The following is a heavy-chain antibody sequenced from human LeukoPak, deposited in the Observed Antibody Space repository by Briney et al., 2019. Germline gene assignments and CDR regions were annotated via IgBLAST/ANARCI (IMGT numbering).Heavy chain of an antibody. J-gene: IGHJ4*02. V-gene: IGHV4-34*01. CDR2: INHSVST. CDR1: GGSFSGYY. D-gene: IGHD5-12*01. CDR3: ARGINKRGYSGYDFSWGGRAPYYFAY. Sequence: PSETLSLTCAVYGGSFSGYYWSWISQPPGKGLEWIGEINHSVSTNYNPSLKSRVTISVDTSKNQFYLKLSSVTAADTAVYYCARGINKRGYSGYDFSWGGRAPYYFAYWRQGTLVTVSS.